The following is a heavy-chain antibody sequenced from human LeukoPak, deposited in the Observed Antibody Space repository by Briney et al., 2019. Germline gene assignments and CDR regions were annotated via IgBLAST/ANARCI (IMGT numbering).Heavy chain of an antibody. J-gene: IGHJ4*02. CDR3: ARDYCTSTSCFDY. D-gene: IGHD2-2*01. CDR2: IWYDGSKK. V-gene: IGHV3-30*04. Sequence: PGGSLRLSYAASGFTFSSYAMHWVRQAPGKGLEWVAVIWYDGSKKYYADSVKGRFTISRDNSKNTLYLQMSSLRAEDTAVYYCARDYCTSTSCFDYWGQGTLVTVSS. CDR1: GFTFSSYA.